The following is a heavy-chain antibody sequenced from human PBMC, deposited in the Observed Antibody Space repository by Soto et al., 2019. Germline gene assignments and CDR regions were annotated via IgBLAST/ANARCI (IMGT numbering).Heavy chain of an antibody. CDR3: ARDPIYYGSGSYYNGYYGMDV. Sequence: GASVNVSSNASGYTFTSYVMHLVRQAPEQGLEWMGRIIPILGTANYAQKFQGRVTITADESTSTAYMELSSLRSEDTAVYYCARDPIYYGSGSYYNGYYGMDVWGQGTTVTVSS. D-gene: IGHD3-10*01. V-gene: IGHV1-69*11. CDR1: GYTFTSYV. CDR2: IIPILGTA. J-gene: IGHJ6*02.